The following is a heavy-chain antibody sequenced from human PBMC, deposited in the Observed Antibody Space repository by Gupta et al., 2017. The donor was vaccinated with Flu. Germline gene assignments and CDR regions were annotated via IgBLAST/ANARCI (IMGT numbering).Heavy chain of an antibody. CDR3: ARSTYYDILAGYVDAFGI. J-gene: IGHJ3*02. D-gene: IGHD3-9*01. CDR1: GGSISSYY. V-gene: IGHV4-59*01. Sequence: QVQLQESGPGLVTPSETLSLTCTVSGGSISSYYWSWIPQPPGKGLEWIGYIYSSGSTNYNPSLKRRVNISINTSQDPFSRKLGSVTGAETAVYFCARSTYYDILAGYVDAFGIWGQGTMVTVSS. CDR2: IYSSGST.